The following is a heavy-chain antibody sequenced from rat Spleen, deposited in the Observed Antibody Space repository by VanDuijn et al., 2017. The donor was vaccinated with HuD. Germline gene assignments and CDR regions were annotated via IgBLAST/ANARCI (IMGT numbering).Heavy chain of an antibody. CDR3: VRQDTSGYSNWFAY. CDR1: GFTFSNFD. Sequence: EVQLVESGGGLVRPGGSLKLSCSVSGFTFSNFDMAWVRQAPTTGLEWVSSISPSGVTYYRDSVKGRFTVSRENAKSTLYFLMDSLRSEDTATYYCVRQDTSGYSNWFAYWGQGTLVTVSS. CDR2: ISPSGVT. D-gene: IGHD4-3*01. J-gene: IGHJ3*01. V-gene: IGHV5-25*01.